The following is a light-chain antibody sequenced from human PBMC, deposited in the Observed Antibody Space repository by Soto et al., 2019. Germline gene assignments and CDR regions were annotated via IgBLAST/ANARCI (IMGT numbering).Light chain of an antibody. CDR3: KEHNAWPPGT. J-gene: IGKJ1*01. V-gene: IGKV3-15*01. Sequence: EIVMTQSPATLSVSSGEGITLSCRASQSVNNHLAWYQHKPGQSPRLLIYAASTRATGVPARFSAGGSGTEFTLLIISLQHEDAAVYYCKEHNAWPPGTFGQGTNVEIK. CDR1: QSVNNH. CDR2: AAS.